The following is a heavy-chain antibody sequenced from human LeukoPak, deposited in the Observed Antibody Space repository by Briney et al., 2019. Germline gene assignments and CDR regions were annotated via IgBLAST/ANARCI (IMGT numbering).Heavy chain of an antibody. D-gene: IGHD4-23*01. CDR3: ARFQTPAPHYYYYGMDV. Sequence: ASVKVSCKASGYTFTGYYMHGVRQAPGQGLEWMGWINPNSGGTNYAQKFQGRVTMTRDTSISTAYMELSRLRSDDTAVYYCARFQTPAPHYYYYGMDVWGQGTTVTVSS. CDR1: GYTFTGYY. V-gene: IGHV1-2*02. CDR2: INPNSGGT. J-gene: IGHJ6*02.